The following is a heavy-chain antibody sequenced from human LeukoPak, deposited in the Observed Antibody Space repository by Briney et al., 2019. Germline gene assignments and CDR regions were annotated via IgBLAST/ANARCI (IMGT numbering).Heavy chain of an antibody. V-gene: IGHV4-30-2*01. D-gene: IGHD1-7*01. J-gene: IGHJ4*02. CDR1: GGSISSGGYY. CDR3: ARDGRLTGTLDY. Sequence: SETLSLTCTVSGGSISSGGYYWSWIRQPPGKGLEWIGYIYHSGSTYYNPSLKSRVTISVDRSKNQFSLQLSSVTAADTAVYYCARDGRLTGTLDYWGQGTLVTVSS. CDR2: IYHSGST.